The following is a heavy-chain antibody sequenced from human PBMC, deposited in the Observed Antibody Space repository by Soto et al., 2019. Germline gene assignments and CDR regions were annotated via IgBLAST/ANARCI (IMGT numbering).Heavy chain of an antibody. CDR1: RFTFSDHY. CDR2: ISSSGSTT. J-gene: IGHJ2*01. V-gene: IGHV3-11*01. CDR3: ARTLGTRTTLYFDL. Sequence: QVQLVESGGGLVKPGGSLRLSCAPSRFTFSDHYMSWLRQTPGKGLEWVSYISSSGSTTYYADSVKGSVTISRDNAKTQLYRQMNSLRAEDTAVYYGARTLGTRTTLYFDLRGRGTLVTVSS. D-gene: IGHD4-17*01.